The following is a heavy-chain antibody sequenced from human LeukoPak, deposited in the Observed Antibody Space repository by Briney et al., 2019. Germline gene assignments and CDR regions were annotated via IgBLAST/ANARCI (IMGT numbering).Heavy chain of an antibody. CDR3: ATSRDFYDSSGYYPYYFDC. V-gene: IGHV3-7*01. CDR1: GFTFSGYW. J-gene: IGHJ4*02. CDR2: IKQDGSEK. Sequence: QSGGSLRLSCAASGFTFSGYWMNWVRQAPGKGLEWVANIKQDGSEKYYVDSVKGRFTISRDNAKSSLYLQMNSLRAEDTAVYYCATSRDFYDSSGYYPYYFDCWGQGTLVTVSS. D-gene: IGHD3-22*01.